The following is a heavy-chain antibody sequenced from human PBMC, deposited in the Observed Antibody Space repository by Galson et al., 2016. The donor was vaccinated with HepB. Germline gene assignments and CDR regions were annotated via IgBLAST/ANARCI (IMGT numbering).Heavy chain of an antibody. CDR3: ARVRHKYYFYYMDV. D-gene: IGHD3-16*01. CDR2: ISGYSGTT. CDR1: GYSFSSYG. V-gene: IGHV1-18*04. Sequence: SVKVSCKASGYSFSSYGITWVRQAPGQGLEWMGSISGYSGTTDYAQELQGRVSMTRDTSTGTAYMELRSLTSDDTAVYYCARVRHKYYFYYMDVWGKGTTDTVSS. J-gene: IGHJ6*03.